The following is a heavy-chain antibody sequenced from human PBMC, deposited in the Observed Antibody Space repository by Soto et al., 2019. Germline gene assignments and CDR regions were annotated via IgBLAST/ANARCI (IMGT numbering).Heavy chain of an antibody. V-gene: IGHV3-23*01. CDR3: AKDPSALWFGETFFDY. CDR1: GFTFSSYA. CDR2: ISGSGGST. Sequence: GGSLRLSCAASGFTFSSYAMSWVRQAPGKGLEWVSAISGSGGSTYYADSVRGRFTISRDNSKNTLYLQMNSLRAEDTAVYYCAKDPSALWFGETFFDYWGQGTLVTVSS. J-gene: IGHJ4*02. D-gene: IGHD3-10*01.